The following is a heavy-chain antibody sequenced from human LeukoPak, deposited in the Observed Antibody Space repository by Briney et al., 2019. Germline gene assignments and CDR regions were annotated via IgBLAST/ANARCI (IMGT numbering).Heavy chain of an antibody. V-gene: IGHV4-30-2*01. J-gene: IGHJ4*02. D-gene: IGHD2-21*02. CDR2: IYHSGST. Sequence: SETLSLTCAVSGGSISSGGYSWSWIRQPPGKGLEWIGYIYHSGSTYYNPSLKSRVTISTDTSKNHFSLNLNSVTAADTGVYYCVRGSRVYCGGDCYYYWGQGTLVTVSS. CDR3: VRGSRVYCGGDCYYY. CDR1: GGSISSGGYS.